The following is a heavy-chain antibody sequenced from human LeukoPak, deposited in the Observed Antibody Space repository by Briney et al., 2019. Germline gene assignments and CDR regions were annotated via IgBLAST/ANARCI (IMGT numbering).Heavy chain of an antibody. D-gene: IGHD5-18*01. Sequence: PGGSLRLSCAASGFTVSSNYMSWVRQAPGKGLEWVSVIYSGGSTYYADSVKGRFTISRDNSKNTLYLQMNSLRAEDTAVYYCARDPGGYSYGAFDYWGQGTLVTVSS. CDR2: IYSGGST. V-gene: IGHV3-53*01. J-gene: IGHJ4*02. CDR1: GFTVSSNY. CDR3: ARDPGGYSYGAFDY.